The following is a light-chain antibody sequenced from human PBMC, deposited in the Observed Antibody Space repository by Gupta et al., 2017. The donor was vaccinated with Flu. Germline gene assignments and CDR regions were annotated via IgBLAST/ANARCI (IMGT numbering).Light chain of an antibody. V-gene: IGLV3-9*01. CDR1: NIGSKN. J-gene: IGLJ1*01. Sequence: ALGKTARITCGGNNIGSKNVHLYQQNPGQARLLVIYRDSNRPSGIPERFSGSNSGNTATLTISRAQAGDDAYYYSQVWNSSTGVFGTGTKLTVL. CDR3: QVWNSSTGV. CDR2: RDS.